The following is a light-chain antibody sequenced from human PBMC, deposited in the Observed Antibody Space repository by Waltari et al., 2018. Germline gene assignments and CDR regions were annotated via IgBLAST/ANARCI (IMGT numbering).Light chain of an antibody. CDR1: QSVLSSSDNKNY. Sequence: DIVMTQSPDSLAVSLGEGATINCKSSQSVLSSSDNKNYLAWYQQKPGQPPKLFIYWSSTRESGVPDRFSGSGSGTDFALTISSLQAEDVAVYYCQHYYTSPPTFGGGTKVEIK. V-gene: IGKV4-1*01. CDR3: QHYYTSPPT. J-gene: IGKJ4*01. CDR2: WSS.